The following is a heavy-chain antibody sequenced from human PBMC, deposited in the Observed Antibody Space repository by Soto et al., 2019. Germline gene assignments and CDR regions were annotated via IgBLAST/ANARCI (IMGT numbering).Heavy chain of an antibody. J-gene: IGHJ4*02. CDR3: ARHRIEVVWRGFDF. D-gene: IGHD1-1*01. CDR2: SSYNGGT. CDR1: ADSSTISNSY. Sequence: NPSETLSLTCTVSADSSTISNSYWGWLRQPPGKGLQWIGSSSYNGGTFYNPSLKGRVAISVGTSKKQSSLQVTSVTAADTAVYYCARHRIEVVWRGFDFWGQGSPVTVSS. V-gene: IGHV4-39*01.